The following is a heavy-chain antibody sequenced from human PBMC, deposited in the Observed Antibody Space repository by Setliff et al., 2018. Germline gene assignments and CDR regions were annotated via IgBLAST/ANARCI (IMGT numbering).Heavy chain of an antibody. CDR1: GGSISSSSYY. V-gene: IGHV4-39*07. J-gene: IGHJ4*02. CDR3: ARGGGGKPFDY. Sequence: SETLSLTCTVSGGSISSSSYYWGWIRQPPGKGLEWIGNINYSGSTYYNPSLKSRVTISVDTSKNQFSLKLSSVTAADTAVYYCARGGGGKPFDYWGQGTLVTVSS. D-gene: IGHD2-15*01. CDR2: INYSGST.